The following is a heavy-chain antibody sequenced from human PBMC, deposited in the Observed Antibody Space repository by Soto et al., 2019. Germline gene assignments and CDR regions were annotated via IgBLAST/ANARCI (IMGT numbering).Heavy chain of an antibody. V-gene: IGHV4-39*07. CDR3: AREEGIVVASNDPDLYYPYYSGMDV. CDR2: FYYSGRT. CDR1: GGSISTSSYY. J-gene: IGHJ6*04. D-gene: IGHD2-2*01. Sequence: SETLSLTCTVSGGSISTSSYYWGWIRQPPGKGLEWIGSFYYSGRTYYNPSLKSRVTISVDTSKSQFSLKLSSVAAADTAVYYCAREEGIVVASNDPDLYYPYYSGMDVWGKGTTVTV.